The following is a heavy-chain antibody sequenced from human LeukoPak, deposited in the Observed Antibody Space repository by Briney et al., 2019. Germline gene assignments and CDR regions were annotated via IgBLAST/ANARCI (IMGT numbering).Heavy chain of an antibody. Sequence: GGSLRLSCAASGLTFDDYAMHWVRQAPGKGLEWVSGISRNSGSIGYADSVKGRFTISRDNAKNSLYLQMNSLRAEDTALYYCAKLRLPRIAVAGPLDYWGQGTLVTVSS. CDR2: ISRNSGSI. CDR1: GLTFDDYA. D-gene: IGHD6-19*01. J-gene: IGHJ4*02. V-gene: IGHV3-9*01. CDR3: AKLRLPRIAVAGPLDY.